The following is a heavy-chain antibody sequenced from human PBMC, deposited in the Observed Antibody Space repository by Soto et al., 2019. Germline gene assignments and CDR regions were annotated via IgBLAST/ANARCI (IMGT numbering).Heavy chain of an antibody. J-gene: IGHJ6*02. Sequence: GESLKISCKGSGYSFTSYWIGWVRQVPGKGPEWMGIIYPGDSDTRYSTSFQGQVTISADKSSSTAYLQWSSLKASDAARYYCARPAAAGRQNYGMDVWGQGTTVTVSS. D-gene: IGHD6-13*01. CDR2: IYPGDSDT. V-gene: IGHV5-51*01. CDR3: ARPAAAGRQNYGMDV. CDR1: GYSFTSYW.